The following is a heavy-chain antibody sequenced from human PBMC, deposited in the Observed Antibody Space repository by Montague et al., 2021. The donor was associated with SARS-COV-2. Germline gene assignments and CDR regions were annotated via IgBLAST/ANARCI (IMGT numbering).Heavy chain of an antibody. CDR3: ARRSRVVTAIWALRTSLSSWFDP. CDR2: INHSGST. V-gene: IGHV4-34*01. D-gene: IGHD2-21*02. J-gene: IGHJ5*02. Sequence: SETLSLTCAVYGGSFSGYYWSWIRQPPGKGLEWIGGINHSGSTNYNPSXXSRVTISVDTSKNQFSLKPSSVTAADTAVYYCARRSRVVTAIWALRTSLSSWFDPWGQGTLVTVSS. CDR1: GGSFSGYY.